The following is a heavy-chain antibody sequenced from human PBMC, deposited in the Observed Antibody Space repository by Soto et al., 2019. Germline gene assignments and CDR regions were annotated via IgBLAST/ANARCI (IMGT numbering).Heavy chain of an antibody. Sequence: ASGKVSCNASGYIFISYGITCVQQSPVQGLEWMGWISGYNGNTKYADKLQGRVTMTTDTSTTTAYMELRSLRSDDTAVYYCARDEVPAANWLDRWGQGTLVTVSS. V-gene: IGHV1-18*01. CDR3: ARDEVPAANWLDR. D-gene: IGHD2-2*01. J-gene: IGHJ5*02. CDR1: GYIFISYG. CDR2: ISGYNGNT.